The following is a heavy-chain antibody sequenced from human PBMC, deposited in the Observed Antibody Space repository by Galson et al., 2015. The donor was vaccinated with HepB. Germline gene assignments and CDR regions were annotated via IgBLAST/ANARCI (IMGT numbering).Heavy chain of an antibody. CDR2: ISSSSSYI. Sequence: SLRLSCAASGFTFSSYSMNWVRQAPGKGLEWVSSISSSSSYIYYADSLKGRFTISRDNAKNSLYLQMSSLRADDTAVYYCARVLYGSWCSGSLCVYFAYWGQGTLVTVSS. D-gene: IGHD3-10*01. J-gene: IGHJ4*02. CDR1: GFTFSSYS. V-gene: IGHV3-21*04. CDR3: ARVLYGSWCSGSLCVYFAY.